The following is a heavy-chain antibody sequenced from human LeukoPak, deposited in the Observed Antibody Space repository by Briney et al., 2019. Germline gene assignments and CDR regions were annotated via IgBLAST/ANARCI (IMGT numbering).Heavy chain of an antibody. CDR2: IGTGGNT. CDR1: GFTFSSYD. CDR3: TRGSPHGFDY. Sequence: GGSLRLSCAASGFTFSSYDFHWVRQGTGKGLEWVSSIGTGGNTYYLASVKGRFTISTDNAKDSLYLQMNNLRVEDTALYYCTRGSPHGFDYWGQGTLVTVSS. J-gene: IGHJ4*02. V-gene: IGHV3-13*01.